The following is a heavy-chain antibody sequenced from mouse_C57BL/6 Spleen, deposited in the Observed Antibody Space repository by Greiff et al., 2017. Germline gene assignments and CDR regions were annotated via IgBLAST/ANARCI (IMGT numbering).Heavy chain of an antibody. V-gene: IGHV1-64*01. Sequence: VQLQQPGAELVKPGASVKLSCKASGYTFTSYWMHWVKQRPGQGLEWIGMIHPNSGSTNYNEKFKSKATLTVDKSSSTAYMQLSSLTSEDSAVYYCARSYYGSSAYYLDYWGQGTTLTVSS. CDR1: GYTFTSYW. CDR3: ARSYYGSSAYYLDY. CDR2: IHPNSGST. J-gene: IGHJ2*01. D-gene: IGHD1-1*01.